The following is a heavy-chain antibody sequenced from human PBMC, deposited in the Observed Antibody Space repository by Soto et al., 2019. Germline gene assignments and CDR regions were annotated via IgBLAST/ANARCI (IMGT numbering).Heavy chain of an antibody. Sequence: QVQLVQSGAEVKKPGSSVKVSCKASGGTFSSYAISWVRQAPGQGLEWMGGIIPIFGTANYAQKFQGRVTITADESTRTAYMERSSLRSEDTAVYYCARDRGEGDGYNLESVWFDPWGQGTLVTVSS. D-gene: IGHD5-12*01. V-gene: IGHV1-69*01. J-gene: IGHJ5*02. CDR1: GGTFSSYA. CDR2: IIPIFGTA. CDR3: ARDRGEGDGYNLESVWFDP.